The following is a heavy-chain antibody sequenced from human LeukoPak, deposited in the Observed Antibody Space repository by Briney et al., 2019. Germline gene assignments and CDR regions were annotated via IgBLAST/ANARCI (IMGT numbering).Heavy chain of an antibody. V-gene: IGHV3-7*03. CDR2: IKQDGSEK. J-gene: IGHJ3*02. CDR1: GFTFSSYA. CDR3: ARDRLRYFDWLLSEVDAFDI. D-gene: IGHD3-9*01. Sequence: PGRSLRLSCAASGFTFSSYAMHWVRQAPGKGLEWVANIKQDGSEKYYVDSVKGRFTISRDNAKNSLYLQMNSLRAEDTAVYYCARDRLRYFDWLLSEVDAFDIWGQGTMVTVSS.